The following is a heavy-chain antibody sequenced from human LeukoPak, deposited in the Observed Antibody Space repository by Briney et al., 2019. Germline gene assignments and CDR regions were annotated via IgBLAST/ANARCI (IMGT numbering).Heavy chain of an antibody. Sequence: ASVTVSCKASGGTFSSYAISWVRQAPGQGLEWMGIINPSGGSTSYAQKFQGRVTMTRDTSTSTVYMQLSSLRSEDTAFYYCARDLTISGYFDYWGQGTLVTVSS. V-gene: IGHV1-46*01. CDR2: INPSGGST. D-gene: IGHD2-2*02. CDR1: GGTFSSYA. J-gene: IGHJ4*02. CDR3: ARDLTISGYFDY.